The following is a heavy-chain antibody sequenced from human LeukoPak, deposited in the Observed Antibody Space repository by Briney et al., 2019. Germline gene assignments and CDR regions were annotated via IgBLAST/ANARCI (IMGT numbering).Heavy chain of an antibody. Sequence: LETLSLTCTVSGASISPHYWSWIRQPPGKGLEWIGYIYFTGTTYYKPSLMSRLTISVDTSKNQFSLKLSSVTAADTAVYYCARGGSYYDSWGQGTLVTVSS. D-gene: IGHD3-10*01. V-gene: IGHV4-59*11. CDR3: ARGGSYYDS. CDR1: GASISPHY. CDR2: IYFTGTT. J-gene: IGHJ5*01.